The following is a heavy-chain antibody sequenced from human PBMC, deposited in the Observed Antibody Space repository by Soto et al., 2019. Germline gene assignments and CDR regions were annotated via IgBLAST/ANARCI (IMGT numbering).Heavy chain of an antibody. D-gene: IGHD3-16*01. Sequence: QVQLMQSGNEVKKPGASVNVSCKASGYSFTRYGISWVRQAPGQGLEWMGWISGYNGKTKYAQKLQGRVSMTTDTSTSTAYMELRSLGSDDTAVYYCAREGDRPYYYYGMDVWGQGTTVTVS. CDR1: GYSFTRYG. V-gene: IGHV1-18*01. J-gene: IGHJ6*02. CDR2: ISGYNGKT. CDR3: AREGDRPYYYYGMDV.